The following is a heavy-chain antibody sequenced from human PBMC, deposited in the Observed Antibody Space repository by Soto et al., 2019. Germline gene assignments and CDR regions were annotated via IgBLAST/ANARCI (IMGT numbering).Heavy chain of an antibody. V-gene: IGHV4-4*02. Sequence: SETLSLTCAVSGGSISSTNWWSWVRQPPGKGLEWIGEIYHSGSTNYNPSLKSRVTISVDKSKNQFSLKLSSVTAADTAVYYCARAPMYYYDSSGYYGDFDIWGQGTMVT. CDR2: IYHSGST. J-gene: IGHJ3*02. CDR3: ARAPMYYYDSSGYYGDFDI. CDR1: GGSISSTNW. D-gene: IGHD3-22*01.